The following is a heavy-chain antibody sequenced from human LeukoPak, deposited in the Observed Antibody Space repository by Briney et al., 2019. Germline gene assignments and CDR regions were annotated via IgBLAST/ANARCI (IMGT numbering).Heavy chain of an antibody. V-gene: IGHV3-21*01. D-gene: IGHD1-14*01. CDR1: GFTFSSYS. CDR2: ISSSSSYI. Sequence: GGSLRLSCAASGFTFSSYSMNWVRQAPGKGLEWVSSISSSSSYIYYADSVKGRFTISRDNAKNSLYLQMNSLRAEDTAVYYCARDNREGVFYYFDYWGQGTLVTVSS. CDR3: ARDNREGVFYYFDY. J-gene: IGHJ4*02.